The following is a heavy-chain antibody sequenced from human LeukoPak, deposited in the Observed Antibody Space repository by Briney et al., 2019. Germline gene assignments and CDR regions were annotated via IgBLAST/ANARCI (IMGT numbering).Heavy chain of an antibody. CDR3: ARDHGIWFGELAPLTYYYYGMDV. Sequence: SVKVSCKASGGTFSSYAISWVRQAPGQGLEWMGRIIPILGIANYAQKFQGRVTITADKSTSTAYMELGSLRSEDTAVYYCARDHGIWFGELAPLTYYYYGMDVWGQGTTVTVSS. CDR2: IIPILGIA. D-gene: IGHD3-10*01. V-gene: IGHV1-69*04. CDR1: GGTFSSYA. J-gene: IGHJ6*02.